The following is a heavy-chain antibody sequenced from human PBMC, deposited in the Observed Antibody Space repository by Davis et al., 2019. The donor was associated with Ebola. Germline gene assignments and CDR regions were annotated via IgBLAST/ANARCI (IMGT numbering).Heavy chain of an antibody. D-gene: IGHD4-11*01. CDR2: VILKSGAT. J-gene: IGHJ4*02. CDR1: GYTLTDYN. CDR3: ARGHNYAHEY. V-gene: IGHV1-2*06. Sequence: ASVTVSCKASGYTLTDYNIHWLRQAPGQGLEWLGRVILKSGATNYAQKFQGRVTMTRDTSISTVYMELSSLRYDDTADYYCARGHNYAHEYWGQGTLVTVSS.